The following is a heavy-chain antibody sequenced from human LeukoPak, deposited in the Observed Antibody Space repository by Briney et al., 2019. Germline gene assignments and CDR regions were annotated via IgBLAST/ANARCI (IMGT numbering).Heavy chain of an antibody. CDR1: GGSISSGGYS. V-gene: IGHV4-31*03. J-gene: IGHJ4*02. CDR3: AREVSARDGSLGRPFDY. Sequence: PSQTLSLTCTVSGGSISSGGYSWSWIRQHPGKGLEWIGYIYYSGSTYYNPSLKSRVTISVDTSKNQFSLKLSSVTAADTAVYYCAREVSARDGSLGRPFDYWGQGTLVTVSS. D-gene: IGHD5-24*01. CDR2: IYYSGST.